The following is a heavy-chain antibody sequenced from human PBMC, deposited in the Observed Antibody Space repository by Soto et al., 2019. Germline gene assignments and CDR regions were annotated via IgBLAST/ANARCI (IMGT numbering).Heavy chain of an antibody. V-gene: IGHV1-58*01. CDR3: AATPREFNHGYYGMDV. CDR1: GFTFTSSA. Sequence: QMQLVQSGPEVKKPGTSVKVSCKASGFTFTSSAVQWVRQARGQRLEWIGWIVVGSGNTNYAQKFQERVTITRDMSTSTAYMELSSLRSEDTAVYYCAATPREFNHGYYGMDVWGQGTTVTVSS. CDR2: IVVGSGNT. J-gene: IGHJ6*02.